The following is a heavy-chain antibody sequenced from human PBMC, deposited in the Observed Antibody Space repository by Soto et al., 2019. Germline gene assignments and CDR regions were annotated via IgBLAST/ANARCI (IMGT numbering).Heavy chain of an antibody. CDR2: INEEGSER. CDR1: GFTFSRYW. V-gene: IGHV3-7*01. Sequence: EVQLVESGGGLVQPGGSLRLSCAASGFTFSRYWMTWVRQAPGKGLEWLANINEEGSERYYVDSVKGRFTISRDNAKNSLYLQINSLRAEDTAVYYCARSMGWRDAFDIWCQGTMVTVSS. CDR3: ARSMGWRDAFDI. D-gene: IGHD3-10*01. J-gene: IGHJ3*02.